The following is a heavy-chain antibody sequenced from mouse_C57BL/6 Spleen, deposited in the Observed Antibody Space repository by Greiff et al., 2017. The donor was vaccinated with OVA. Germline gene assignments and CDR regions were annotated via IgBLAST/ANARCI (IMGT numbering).Heavy chain of an antibody. CDR3: ARERVSSSSWFAY. Sequence: VMLVESGAELVRPGASVKLSCKASGYTFTDYYINWVKQRPGQGLEWIARIYPGSGNTYYNEKFKGKATLTAEKSSSTAYMQLSSLTSEDSAVYFCARERVSSSSWFAYWGQGTLVTVSA. CDR2: IYPGSGNT. V-gene: IGHV1-76*01. CDR1: GYTFTDYY. J-gene: IGHJ3*01. D-gene: IGHD1-1*01.